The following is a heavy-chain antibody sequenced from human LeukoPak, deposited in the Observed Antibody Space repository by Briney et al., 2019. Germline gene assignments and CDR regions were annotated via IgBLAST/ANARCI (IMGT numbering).Heavy chain of an antibody. V-gene: IGHV4-59*08. Sequence: SETLSLTCTVSGGSISSYYWSWIRQPPGKGLEWIGYIYYSGSTNYNPSLQSRVTISVDTSKNQFSLKLSSVTAADTAVYYCARRDYSALNYYYGMDVWGQGTTVTVSS. J-gene: IGHJ6*02. CDR3: ARRDYSALNYYYGMDV. CDR1: GGSISSYY. CDR2: IYYSGST. D-gene: IGHD2-15*01.